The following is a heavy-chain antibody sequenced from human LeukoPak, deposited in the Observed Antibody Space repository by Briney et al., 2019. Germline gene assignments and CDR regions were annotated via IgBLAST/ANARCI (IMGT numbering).Heavy chain of an antibody. J-gene: IGHJ4*02. V-gene: IGHV4-39*01. CDR3: VRNRRDGYIRE. CDR1: RGLITNNNYF. D-gene: IGHD5-24*01. Sequence: PSETLSLTCSVSRGLITNNNYFWGWIRQAPGKGLEWIGNIFYSGTTYYNPSLPSLKGRITIFVDTSKNQFSLNLSSVTSADTAVYYCVRNRRDGYIREWGQGTLVTVSS. CDR2: IFYSGTT.